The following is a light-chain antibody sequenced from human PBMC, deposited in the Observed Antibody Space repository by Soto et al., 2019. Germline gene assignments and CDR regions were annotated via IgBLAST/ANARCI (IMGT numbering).Light chain of an antibody. J-gene: IGLJ1*01. CDR2: EGS. CDR1: SSDVGSYKF. CDR3: CSYAGGSNV. Sequence: QSVLTQPASVSGSPGQSITSSCTGTSSDVGSYKFVSWYQQYPGKAPKLMIYEGSKRPSGVSGRFSGSKSGNTASLTISGLQAEDEADYFCCSYAGGSNVFGTGTKVTV. V-gene: IGLV2-23*03.